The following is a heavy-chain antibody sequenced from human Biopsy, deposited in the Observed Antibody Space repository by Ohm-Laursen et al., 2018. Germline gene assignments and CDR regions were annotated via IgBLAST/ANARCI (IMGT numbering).Heavy chain of an antibody. CDR1: GFTFSNYY. CDR2: IKRDGTTT. J-gene: IGHJ4*02. Sequence: GSLRLSCTASGFTFSNYYMHWVRQAPGKGLLWDSRIKRDGTTTDYAESVKGRFTISRDNAKNTLYLQMNSLRAEDTAVYYCARGGFFAYSTFDYWGQGALVTVSS. D-gene: IGHD4-11*01. CDR3: ARGGFFAYSTFDY. V-gene: IGHV3-74*01.